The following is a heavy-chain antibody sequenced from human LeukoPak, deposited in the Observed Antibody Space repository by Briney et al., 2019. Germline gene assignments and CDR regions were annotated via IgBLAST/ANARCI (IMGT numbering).Heavy chain of an antibody. CDR1: GGSFSGYY. CDR2: IYSGGST. J-gene: IGHJ3*02. V-gene: IGHV3-66*01. Sequence: PSETLSLTCAVYGGSFSGYYWSWIRQPPGKGLEWVSVIYSGGSTYYADSVKGRFTISRDNSKNTLHLQMNSLRAEDTAVYYCARERVALLNDAFDIWGQGTMVTVSS. D-gene: IGHD2-15*01. CDR3: ARERVALLNDAFDI.